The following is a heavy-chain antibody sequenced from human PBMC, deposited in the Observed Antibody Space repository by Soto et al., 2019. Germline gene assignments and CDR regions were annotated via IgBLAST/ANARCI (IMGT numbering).Heavy chain of an antibody. Sequence: EVQLLESGGGLVQPGGSLRLSCAASGFTFSSYAMSWVRQAPGKGLEWVSAISGSGGSTYYADAVKGRFTISRDNSKNTLYLQMNSLRAEDTAVYYCAKDDRGRITIFGGVISQWGQGTLVTVSS. V-gene: IGHV3-23*01. CDR1: GFTFSSYA. CDR2: ISGSGGST. D-gene: IGHD3-3*01. J-gene: IGHJ4*02. CDR3: AKDDRGRITIFGGVISQ.